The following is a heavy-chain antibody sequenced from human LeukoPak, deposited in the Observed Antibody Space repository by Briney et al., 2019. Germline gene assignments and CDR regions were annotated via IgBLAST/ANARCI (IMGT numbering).Heavy chain of an antibody. J-gene: IGHJ4*02. CDR3: ANTRGYGYYFNY. CDR2: INQDGSEK. V-gene: IGHV3-7*01. D-gene: IGHD2-15*01. Sequence: PGGSLRLSCAASGFTFSSYWMSWVRQAPGKGLEWVANINQDGSEKYEVDSAKGRFTISRDNAKNSLYLQMNSLRVEDTAVYYCANTRGYGYYFNYWGQGTLVTVSS. CDR1: GFTFSSYW.